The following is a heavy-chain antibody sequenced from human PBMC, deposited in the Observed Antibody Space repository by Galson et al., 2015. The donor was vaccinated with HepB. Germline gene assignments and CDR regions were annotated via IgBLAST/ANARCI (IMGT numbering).Heavy chain of an antibody. Sequence: SLRLSCAASGFTFSSSSMNWVRQAPGKGLEWVSYISSGSSPIYYADSVKGRFTISRDNARNSLYLQMNSLRGEDTAVYYCARDVYGDYGYDYWGHGTLFTASS. CDR3: ARDVYGDYGYDY. CDR2: ISSGSSPI. CDR1: GFTFSSSS. J-gene: IGHJ4*01. D-gene: IGHD4-17*01. V-gene: IGHV3-48*04.